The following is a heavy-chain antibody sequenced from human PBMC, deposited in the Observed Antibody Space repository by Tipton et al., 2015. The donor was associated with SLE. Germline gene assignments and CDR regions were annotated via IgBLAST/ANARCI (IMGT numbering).Heavy chain of an antibody. D-gene: IGHD5-12*01. CDR3: ARLEYSGYDGPLY. V-gene: IGHV4-38-2*01. CDR2: LAHSGSS. Sequence: PGLVKPSETLSLTCGVSGFSISSGYYWGWIRQPPGKGLEWSGSLAHSGSSSYNPSLKGRVTISLDTSKNEFYLKLTSVTAADTAVYYCARLEYSGYDGPLYWGQGTLVTVSS. J-gene: IGHJ4*02. CDR1: GFSISSGYY.